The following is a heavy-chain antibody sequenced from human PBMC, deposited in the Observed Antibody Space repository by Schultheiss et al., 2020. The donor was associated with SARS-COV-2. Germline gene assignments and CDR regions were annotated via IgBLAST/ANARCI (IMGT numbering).Heavy chain of an antibody. J-gene: IGHJ4*02. CDR2: ISRSGNTI. CDR1: GFTFSSYA. V-gene: IGHV3-48*04. CDR3: AKEDYGGNFRPFDY. Sequence: GGSLRLSCAASGFTFSSYAMSWVRQAPGKGLEWVSCISRSGNTINYANSVKGRFTISRDNAKNSLYLQMHSLRAEDTAVYYCAKEDYGGNFRPFDYWGQGILVTVSS. D-gene: IGHD4-23*01.